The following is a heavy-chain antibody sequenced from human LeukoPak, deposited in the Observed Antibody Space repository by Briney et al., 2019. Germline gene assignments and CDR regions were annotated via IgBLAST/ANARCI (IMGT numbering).Heavy chain of an antibody. V-gene: IGHV3-21*04. CDR1: GFTFSSYS. CDR3: AKDGGTYNWNP. Sequence: RGGSPRLSCAASGFTFSSYSMNWVRQAPGKGLEWVSSISSSGSYIYYADSVKLRFTISRDNAKNSLYLQMNSLRAEDTAVYYCAKDGGTYNWNPGGEASLVTVSS. J-gene: IGHJ5*02. D-gene: IGHD1-20*01. CDR2: ISSSGSYI.